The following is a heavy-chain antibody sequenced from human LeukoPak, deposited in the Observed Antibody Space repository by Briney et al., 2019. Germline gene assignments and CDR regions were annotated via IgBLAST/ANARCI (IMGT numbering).Heavy chain of an antibody. D-gene: IGHD3-16*01. CDR1: GFTSSSYS. CDR3: ARALPYTLDFDY. J-gene: IGHJ4*02. CDR2: ISSSSSYI. V-gene: IGHV3-21*01. Sequence: GGSLRLSCAASGFTSSSYSMNWVRQAPGKGLEWVSSISSSSSYIYYADSVKGRFTISRDNAKNSLYLQMNSLRAEDTAVYYCARALPYTLDFDYWGQGTLVTVPS.